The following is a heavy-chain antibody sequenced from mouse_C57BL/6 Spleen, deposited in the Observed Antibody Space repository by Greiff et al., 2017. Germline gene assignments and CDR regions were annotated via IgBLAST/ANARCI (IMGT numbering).Heavy chain of an antibody. CDR1: GYTFTSYW. CDR3: ARGREITTGSWFAY. V-gene: IGHV1-64*01. J-gene: IGHJ3*01. D-gene: IGHD1-1*01. CDR2: IHPNSGST. Sequence: QVQLQQPGAELVKPGASVKLSCKASGYTFTSYWMHWVKQRPGQGLEWIGMIHPNSGSTNYNEKFKSKATLTVDKSSSTAYMQLSSLKSEDSAVYYCARGREITTGSWFAYWGQGTLVTVSA.